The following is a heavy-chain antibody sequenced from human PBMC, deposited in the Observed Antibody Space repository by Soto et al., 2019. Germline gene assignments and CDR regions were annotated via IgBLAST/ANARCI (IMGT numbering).Heavy chain of an antibody. CDR3: AREITYGGGSFSLGL. Sequence: VASVKVSCKTSGYFFTSHYIHWVRLAPGRGLEWVGRINPNNGDTNSPQKFQGRVTMTSDTSISTAYMEMSGLRSDDTALYYCAREITYGGGSFSLGLWGQGTLVTVSS. CDR2: INPNNGDT. V-gene: IGHV1-2*06. CDR1: GYFFTSHY. J-gene: IGHJ4*02. D-gene: IGHD3-10*01.